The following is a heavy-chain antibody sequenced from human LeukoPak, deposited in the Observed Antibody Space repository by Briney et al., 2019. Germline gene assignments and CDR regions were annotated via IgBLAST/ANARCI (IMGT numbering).Heavy chain of an antibody. J-gene: IGHJ4*02. CDR1: GVNFKDYY. CDR3: ARGPRILTLGSYYFDY. V-gene: IGHV3-11*01. CDR2: INVNGGAT. Sequence: GGSLRLSCAASGVNFKDYYFSWNRQAPGKGLEWVSFINVNGGATHYAESVKGRFTISRANAMNSIYLEMNSLTAEDTAVYYCARGPRILTLGSYYFDYWGQGSLVTVSS. D-gene: IGHD3-10*01.